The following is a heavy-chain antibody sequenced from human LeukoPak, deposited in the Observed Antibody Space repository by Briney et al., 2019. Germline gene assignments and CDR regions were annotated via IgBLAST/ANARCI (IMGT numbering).Heavy chain of an antibody. D-gene: IGHD4-23*01. CDR1: GFTFGSYA. V-gene: IGHV3-23*01. CDR2: SGSGGST. CDR3: AKSSTVVTTYFDY. Sequence: GGSLRLSCAASGFTFGSYAMSWVRQAPGKGLEWVSASGSGGSTYYADSVKGRFTISRDNSKNTLYLQMNSLRAEDTAVYYCAKSSTVVTTYFDYWGQGTVVTVSS. J-gene: IGHJ4*02.